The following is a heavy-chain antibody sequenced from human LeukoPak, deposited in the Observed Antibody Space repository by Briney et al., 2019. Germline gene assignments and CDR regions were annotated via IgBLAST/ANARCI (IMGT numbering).Heavy chain of an antibody. Sequence: GASVKVSCKASGGTFASDAISWVRKAPGQGLEWMGGIIPMMETADYGERFKDRVTITTDEATSTAYMELSSLRSEGTAVYYCASGIDEWLMRYWGQGTLVTLSS. CDR2: IIPMMETA. V-gene: IGHV1-69*05. D-gene: IGHD3-3*01. CDR3: ASGIDEWLMRY. CDR1: GGTFASDA. J-gene: IGHJ4*02.